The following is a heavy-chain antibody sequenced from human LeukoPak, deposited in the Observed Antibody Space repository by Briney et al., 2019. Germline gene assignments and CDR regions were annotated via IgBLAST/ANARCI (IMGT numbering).Heavy chain of an antibody. J-gene: IGHJ5*02. CDR3: ARHSGGTYYVNFDP. CDR1: GGSFSGYY. Sequence: SETLSLTCAVYGGSFSGYYWSWIRQPPGKGLEWIGEINHSGSTNYNPSLKSRVTISVDTSKNQFSLKLSSVTAADTAVYYCARHSGGTYYVNFDPWGQGTLVIVSS. V-gene: IGHV4-34*01. CDR2: INHSGST. D-gene: IGHD1-26*01.